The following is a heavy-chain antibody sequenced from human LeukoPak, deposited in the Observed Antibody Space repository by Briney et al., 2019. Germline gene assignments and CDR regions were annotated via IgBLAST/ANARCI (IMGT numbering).Heavy chain of an antibody. CDR1: GGSISSSSYY. CDR2: IYYSGST. Sequence: SETLSLTCTVSGGSISSSSYYWGWIRQPPGKGLEWIGSIYYSGSTYYNPSLKSRVTISVDTSKNQFSLRLSSVTAADTAVYYCPRCRYWMVPDLFDPWGQGTLVTVSS. V-gene: IGHV4-39*01. CDR3: PRCRYWMVPDLFDP. J-gene: IGHJ5*02. D-gene: IGHD3-10*01.